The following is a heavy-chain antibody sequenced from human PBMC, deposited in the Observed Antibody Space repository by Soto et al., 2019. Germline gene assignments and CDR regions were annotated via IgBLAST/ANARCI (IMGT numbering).Heavy chain of an antibody. J-gene: IGHJ4*02. CDR2: IYYSGST. CDR3: ARHQIYGDYAPDYFDY. V-gene: IGHV4-39*01. D-gene: IGHD4-17*01. Sequence: SETLSLTCTVSGGSISSYYWSWIRQPPGKGLEWIGSIYYSGSTYYNPSLKSRVTISVDTSKNQFSLELSSVTAADTAVYYCARHQIYGDYAPDYFDYWGQGTLVTVSS. CDR1: GGSISSYY.